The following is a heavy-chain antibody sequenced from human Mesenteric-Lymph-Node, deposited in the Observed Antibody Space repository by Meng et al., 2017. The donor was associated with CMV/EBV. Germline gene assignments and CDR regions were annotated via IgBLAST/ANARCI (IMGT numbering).Heavy chain of an antibody. Sequence: GGSLRLSCAASGFSFTTYGMHWVRQAPGKGLEWVAFIRYDGTAKYYADSVTGRFSISKDISKNTLYLQMNSLKTEDTAVYYCTRGSLYCGGDCYPFSDDYWGQGTLVTVSS. D-gene: IGHD2-21*01. CDR2: IRYDGTAK. V-gene: IGHV3-30*02. CDR3: TRGSLYCGGDCYPFSDDY. J-gene: IGHJ4*02. CDR1: GFSFTTYG.